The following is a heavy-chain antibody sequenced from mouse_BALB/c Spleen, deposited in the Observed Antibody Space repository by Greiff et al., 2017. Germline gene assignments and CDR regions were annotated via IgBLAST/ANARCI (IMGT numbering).Heavy chain of an antibody. CDR1: GFAFSSYD. Sequence: EVKLVESGGGLVKPGGSLKLSCAASGFAFSSYDMSWVRQTPEKRLEWVAYISSGGGSTYYPDTVKGRFTISRDNAKNTLYLQMSSLKSEDTAMYYCARRAMITTNYAMDYWGQGTSVTVSS. V-gene: IGHV5-12-1*01. J-gene: IGHJ4*01. CDR3: ARRAMITTNYAMDY. CDR2: ISSGGGST. D-gene: IGHD2-4*01.